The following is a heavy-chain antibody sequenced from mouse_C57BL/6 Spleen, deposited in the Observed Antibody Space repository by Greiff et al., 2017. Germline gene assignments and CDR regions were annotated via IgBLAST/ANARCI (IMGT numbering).Heavy chain of an antibody. CDR2: IDPETGGT. Sequence: QVQLQQSGAELVRPGASVTLSCKASGYTFTDYEMHWVKPTPVHGLEWIGAIDPETGGTAYNQKFKGKAILTAAKSSSTAYMELRSLTSEDSAVYYCTVRYFDYWGQGTTLTVSS. V-gene: IGHV1-15*01. J-gene: IGHJ2*01. CDR3: TVRYFDY. CDR1: GYTFTDYE.